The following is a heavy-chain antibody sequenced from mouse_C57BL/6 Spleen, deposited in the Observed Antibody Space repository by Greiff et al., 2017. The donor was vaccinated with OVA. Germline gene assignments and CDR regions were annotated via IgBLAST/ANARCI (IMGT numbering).Heavy chain of an antibody. CDR2: IYPGSGNT. CDR1: GYTFTDYY. J-gene: IGHJ2*01. V-gene: IGHV1-76*01. Sequence: QVQLKQSGAELVRPGASVKLSCKASGYTFTDYYINWVKQRPGQGLEWIARIYPGSGNTYYNEKFKGKATLTAEKSSSTAYMQLSSLTSEDSAVYFCAREGYYGSGYWGQGTTLTVSS. D-gene: IGHD1-1*01. CDR3: AREGYYGSGY.